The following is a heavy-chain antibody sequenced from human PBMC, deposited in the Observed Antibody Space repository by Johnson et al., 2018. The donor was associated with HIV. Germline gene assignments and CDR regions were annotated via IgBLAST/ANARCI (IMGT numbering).Heavy chain of an antibody. Sequence: VQLVESGGGLVQPGGSLRLSCAASGFTFSPYWMHWVRQAPGQGLAWVSRIISDVSSAIYTDSVTGRFPISRDNTKNTLYLQMNSLRAEDTAVYYCTTGAFHAYDMWGQGTMVTVSS. D-gene: IGHD2/OR15-2a*01. CDR1: GFTFSPYW. CDR2: IISDVSSA. V-gene: IGHV3-74*01. J-gene: IGHJ3*02. CDR3: TTGAFHAYDM.